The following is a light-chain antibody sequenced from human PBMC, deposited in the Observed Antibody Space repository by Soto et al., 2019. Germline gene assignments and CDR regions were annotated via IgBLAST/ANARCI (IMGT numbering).Light chain of an antibody. CDR1: QSVSSN. CDR3: KQYNNWRGA. V-gene: IGKV3-15*01. J-gene: IGKJ1*01. Sequence: EIVMTQSPATLSVSPGERATLSCRASQSVSSNLAWYQQKPGQAPRLLIFGASTRATGIPARFSGSRSGTEFTLTINSLQSEDFALYYCKQYNNWRGAFGQGTKVEIK. CDR2: GAS.